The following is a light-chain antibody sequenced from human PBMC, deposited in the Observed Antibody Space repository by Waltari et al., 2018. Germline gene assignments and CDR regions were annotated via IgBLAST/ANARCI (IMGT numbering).Light chain of an antibody. V-gene: IGLV4-69*01. CDR1: SGHSSYA. Sequence: QLVLTQSPSASASLGASVKLTCTLSSGHSSYAIAWHQQQPEKGPRYLMKLNSDGSHSKGDGIPDRFSGSSSGAVRYLTISSLHSEDEADYYCQTWGTGFQVFGGGTKLTVL. CDR3: QTWGTGFQV. J-gene: IGLJ3*02. CDR2: LNSDGSH.